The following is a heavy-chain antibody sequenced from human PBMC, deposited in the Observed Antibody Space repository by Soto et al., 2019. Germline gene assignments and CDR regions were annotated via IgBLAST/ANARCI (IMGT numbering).Heavy chain of an antibody. CDR3: AKVPWGSSRTGGFDF. Sequence: EVQLLESGGGLVQPGGSLRLSCAASGFTFTNYAMNWVRQAPGKGLEWVSAITGGGNTYYADSVKGRFTISRDSLESTLYLQMNSLKAEDTAVYYCAKVPWGSSRTGGFDFWGQGSLVTVSS. D-gene: IGHD6-6*01. V-gene: IGHV3-23*01. J-gene: IGHJ4*02. CDR2: ITGGGNT. CDR1: GFTFTNYA.